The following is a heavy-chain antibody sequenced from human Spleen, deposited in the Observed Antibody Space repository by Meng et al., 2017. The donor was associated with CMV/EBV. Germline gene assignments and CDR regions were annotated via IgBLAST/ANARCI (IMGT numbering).Heavy chain of an antibody. CDR1: GFTFSSHA. Sequence: GESLKISCAASGFTFSSHALHWVRQTPDKGLEWVAVISYDGGNKYYADSVKGRLTISRENSKNTLYLQMNSLRVEDTAVYYCARDFKLDFSSSTTPAQYYYNGMDVWGQGTTVTVSS. CDR3: ARDFKLDFSSSTTPAQYYYNGMDV. CDR2: ISYDGGNK. V-gene: IGHV3-30*04. J-gene: IGHJ6*02. D-gene: IGHD4-11*01.